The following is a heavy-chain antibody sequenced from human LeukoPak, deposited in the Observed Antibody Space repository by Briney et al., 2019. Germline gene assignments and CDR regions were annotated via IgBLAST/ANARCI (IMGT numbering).Heavy chain of an antibody. CDR3: AKDPSRDWYGGYYFDY. Sequence: GGSLRLSCAASGFTFSSYGMHWVRQAPGKGLEWAAFIRYDGSNKYYADSVKGRFTISRDNSKNTLYLQMNSLRAEDTAVYYCAKDPSRDWYGGYYFDYWGQGTLVTVSS. CDR1: GFTFSSYG. V-gene: IGHV3-30*02. D-gene: IGHD3/OR15-3a*01. J-gene: IGHJ4*02. CDR2: IRYDGSNK.